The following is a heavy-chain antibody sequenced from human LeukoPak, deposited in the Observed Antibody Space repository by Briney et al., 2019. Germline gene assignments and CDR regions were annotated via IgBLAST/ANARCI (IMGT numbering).Heavy chain of an antibody. CDR2: INWNGGST. CDR1: GFTFSSYS. V-gene: IGHV3-20*04. Sequence: PGGSLRLSCAASGFTFSSYSMSWVRQAPGKGLEWVSGINWNGGSTGYADSVKGRFTISRDNAKNSLYLQMNSLRAEDTALYYCARHHTPVVEWLPDFDYWGQGTLVTVSS. CDR3: ARHHTPVVEWLPDFDY. J-gene: IGHJ4*02. D-gene: IGHD3-3*01.